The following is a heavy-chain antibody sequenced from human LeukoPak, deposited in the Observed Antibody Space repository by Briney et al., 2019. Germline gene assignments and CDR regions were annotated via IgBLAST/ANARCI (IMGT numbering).Heavy chain of an antibody. V-gene: IGHV3-48*02. Sequence: GGSLRLSCAASGFTFSSSGMTWVRPAPGKGREWVSYISSNGNTIYYAGSVEGRFTISRDNAKNSLYLQMKSLRDEDTAVYYCARDGVRYNCFDYWGQGTLVTVSS. CDR1: GFTFSSSG. D-gene: IGHD1-1*01. CDR2: ISSNGNTI. CDR3: ARDGVRYNCFDY. J-gene: IGHJ4*02.